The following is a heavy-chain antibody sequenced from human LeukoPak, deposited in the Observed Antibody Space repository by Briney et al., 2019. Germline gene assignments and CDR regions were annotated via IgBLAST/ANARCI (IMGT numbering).Heavy chain of an antibody. Sequence: GGSLRLSCSAFQFTFSYYAMTWVRQAPGKGLEWVSGVSGSGDYTFYADSVKGRFTISRDNSKNTLYLQLNSLRVEDTAVYYCAKEIYAYGSRGFDYWGQGTLVTVSS. J-gene: IGHJ4*02. V-gene: IGHV3-23*01. D-gene: IGHD3-10*01. CDR1: QFTFSYYA. CDR2: VSGSGDYT. CDR3: AKEIYAYGSRGFDY.